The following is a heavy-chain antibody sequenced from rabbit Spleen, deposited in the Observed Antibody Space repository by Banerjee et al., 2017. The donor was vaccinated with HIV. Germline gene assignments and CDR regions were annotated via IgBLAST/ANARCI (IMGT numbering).Heavy chain of an antibody. D-gene: IGHD1-1*01. CDR2: IRASDEYT. CDR3: ARCDISSAYGFNL. Sequence: QSLEESGGGLGQPEGSLKLTCTASGFSFSSSYYMCWVRQAPGKGLEWIGCIRASDEYTWYATWAKGRFPISKTSSTTVTLQRTSLTAADTATYFCARCDISSAYGFNLWGPGTLVPVS. V-gene: IGHV1S40*01. CDR1: GFSFSSSYY. J-gene: IGHJ4*01.